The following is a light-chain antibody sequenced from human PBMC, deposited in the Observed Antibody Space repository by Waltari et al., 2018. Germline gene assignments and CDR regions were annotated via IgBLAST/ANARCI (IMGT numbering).Light chain of an antibody. Sequence: QSALTQPASVSGSPGQSITISCTGTSSDVGYNYVSWYQQFPGKAPKLVIYDVSHRPSGVSKRCSGSKSGNTASLTISGLQAEDEADYLCSSYITSSTLFGGGTKLTVL. CDR1: SSDVGYNY. CDR3: SSYITSSTL. V-gene: IGLV2-14*01. J-gene: IGLJ2*01. CDR2: DVS.